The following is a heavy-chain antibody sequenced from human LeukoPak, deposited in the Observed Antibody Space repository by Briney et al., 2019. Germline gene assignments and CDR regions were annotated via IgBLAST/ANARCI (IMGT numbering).Heavy chain of an antibody. D-gene: IGHD1-26*01. Sequence: GASVKVSCKASGYTFTSYGISWVRQAPGQGLEWMGWINPNSGGTNYAQKFQGRVTMTRDTSISTAYMELSRLRSDDTAVYYCARALGRIVGATSRAFDIWGQGTMVTVSS. CDR1: GYTFTSYG. CDR2: INPNSGGT. CDR3: ARALGRIVGATSRAFDI. J-gene: IGHJ3*02. V-gene: IGHV1-2*02.